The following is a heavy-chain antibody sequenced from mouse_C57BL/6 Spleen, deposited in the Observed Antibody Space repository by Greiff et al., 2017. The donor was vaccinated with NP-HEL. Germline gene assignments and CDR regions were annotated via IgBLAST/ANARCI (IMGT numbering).Heavy chain of an antibody. V-gene: IGHV1-80*01. CDR3: ARGGGSYWYFDV. CDR1: GYAFSSYW. D-gene: IGHD1-1*01. Sequence: VQLVESGAELVKPGASVKISCKASGYAFSSYWMNWVKQRPGKGLEWIGQIYPGDGDTNYNGKFKGKATLTADKSSSTAYMQLSSLTSEDSAVYFCARGGGSYWYFDVWGSGTTVTVSS. J-gene: IGHJ1*01. CDR2: IYPGDGDT.